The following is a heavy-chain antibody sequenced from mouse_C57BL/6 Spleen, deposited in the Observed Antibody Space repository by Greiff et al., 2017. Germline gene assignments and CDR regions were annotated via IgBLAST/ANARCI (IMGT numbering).Heavy chain of an antibody. CDR1: GYSFTDYN. V-gene: IGHV1-39*01. J-gene: IGHJ4*01. CDR2: INPNYGTT. Sequence: VQLQQSGPELVKPGASVKISCKASGYSFTDYNMNWVKQSNGKSLEWIGVINPNYGTTSYHQKFKGKATLTVDQSSSTAYMQLNSLTSEDSSVYYCARGGLRPYYYAMDYWGQGTSVTVSS. CDR3: ARGGLRPYYYAMDY. D-gene: IGHD2-4*01.